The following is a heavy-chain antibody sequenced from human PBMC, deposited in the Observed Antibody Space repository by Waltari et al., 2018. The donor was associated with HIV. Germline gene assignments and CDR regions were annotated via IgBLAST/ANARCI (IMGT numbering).Heavy chain of an antibody. V-gene: IGHV4-39*07. Sequence: QLRLQESGPRLVKPSETLSLTCSVSGGSISRNVYPWGWIRQSPGKGLEWIGSIYYTGNTYYKPSLKRRVTISIDTSKNQFSLRLTSVTAADTAIYYCVAQDYSDSVDWWGQGTLVTVFS. CDR1: GGSISRNVYP. CDR3: VAQDYSDSVDW. D-gene: IGHD4-17*01. CDR2: IYYTGNT. J-gene: IGHJ4*02.